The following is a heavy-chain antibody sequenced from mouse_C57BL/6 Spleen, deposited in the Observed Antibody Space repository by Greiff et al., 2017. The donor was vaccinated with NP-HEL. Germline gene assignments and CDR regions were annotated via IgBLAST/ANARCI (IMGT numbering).Heavy chain of an antibody. V-gene: IGHV14-4*01. Sequence: DVKLQESGAELVRPGASVKLSCTASGFNIKDDYMHWVKQRPEQGLEWIGWIDPENGDTEYASKFQGKATITADTSSNTAYLQLSSLTSEDTAVYYCTTGGLRPMDYWGQGTSVTVSS. CDR3: TTGGLRPMDY. D-gene: IGHD2-4*01. J-gene: IGHJ4*01. CDR2: IDPENGDT. CDR1: GFNIKDDY.